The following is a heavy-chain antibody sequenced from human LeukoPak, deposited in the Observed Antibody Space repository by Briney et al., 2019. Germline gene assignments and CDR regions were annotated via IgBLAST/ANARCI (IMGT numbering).Heavy chain of an antibody. CDR3: AELGITMIGGV. Sequence: GGSLRLSCAASGFTFSNYGMRWVRQTPGKGLEWVSVIGGSGGSTYYADSVKGRFTISRDNSKNTLYLQMNSLRAEDTAVYYCAELGITMIGGVWGKGTTVTISS. CDR1: GFTFSNYG. V-gene: IGHV3-23*01. J-gene: IGHJ6*04. D-gene: IGHD3-10*02. CDR2: IGGSGGST.